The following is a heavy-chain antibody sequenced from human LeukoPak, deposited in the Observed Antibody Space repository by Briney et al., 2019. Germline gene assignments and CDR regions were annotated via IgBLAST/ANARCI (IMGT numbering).Heavy chain of an antibody. CDR2: ISGSGGST. V-gene: IGHV3-23*01. J-gene: IGHJ4*02. CDR3: AKGYCSGGSCYPGGFVY. CDR1: GFTFSSYA. D-gene: IGHD2-15*01. Sequence: GGSLRLSCAASGFTFSSYAMSWVRQAPGKGLEWVSAISGSGGSTYYADSVKGRFTISRDNSKNTLYLQMNSLRAEDTAVYYCAKGYCSGGSCYPGGFVYWGQGTLVTVSS.